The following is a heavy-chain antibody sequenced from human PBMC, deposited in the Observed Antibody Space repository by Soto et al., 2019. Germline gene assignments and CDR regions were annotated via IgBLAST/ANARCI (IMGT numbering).Heavy chain of an antibody. J-gene: IGHJ6*02. CDR3: YSSSQTYYYYYGMDV. V-gene: IGHV3-23*01. D-gene: IGHD6-6*01. CDR2: ISGSGGST. CDR1: GFTFSSYA. Sequence: EVQLLESGGGLVQPGGSLRLSCAASGFTFSSYAMSWVRQAPGKGLEWVSAISGSGGSTYYADSVKGRFTISRDNSKNTLYLQMNSLRAEDTAVYYCYSSSQTYYYYYGMDVWGQWTTVTVSS.